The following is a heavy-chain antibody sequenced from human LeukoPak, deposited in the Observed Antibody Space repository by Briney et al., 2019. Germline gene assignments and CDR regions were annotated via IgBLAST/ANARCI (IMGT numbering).Heavy chain of an antibody. CDR2: IYPGDSDT. V-gene: IGHV5-51*01. CDR1: GYSFTNYW. Sequence: GESLKISCKGSGYSFTNYWIGWVRQMPGKGLEWMGIIYPGDSDTRYSPSFQGQVTISVDRSITTAYLQWSSLKASDTAMYYCARSNAASLGGFDYWGQGTLVTVSS. D-gene: IGHD3-10*01. J-gene: IGHJ4*02. CDR3: ARSNAASLGGFDY.